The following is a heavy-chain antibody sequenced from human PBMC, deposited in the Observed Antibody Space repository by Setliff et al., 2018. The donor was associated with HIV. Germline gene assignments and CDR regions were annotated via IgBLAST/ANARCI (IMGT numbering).Heavy chain of an antibody. CDR1: GGSVSSNNYY. D-gene: IGHD5-12*01. CDR3: ASDISPDDGYNRLHYLDY. CDR2: IYYSGNA. Sequence: SETLSLTCTVSGGSVSSNNYYWGWIRQSPGKGLEWFGSIYYSGNAYYNPSLKSRLTISMDTSKNQFSLKLNSVTAADTAVYYCASDISPDDGYNRLHYLDYWGQGTLVTVSS. J-gene: IGHJ4*02. V-gene: IGHV4-39*07.